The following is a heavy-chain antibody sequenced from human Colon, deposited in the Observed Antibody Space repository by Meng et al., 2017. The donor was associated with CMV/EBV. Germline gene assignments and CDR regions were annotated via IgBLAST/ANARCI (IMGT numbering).Heavy chain of an antibody. D-gene: IGHD5-24*01. CDR3: ARADQREMATIPDAFDI. CDR2: ISSSSSYI. Sequence: ESLKISCAASGFTFDDYGMSWVRQAPGKGLEWVSSISSSSSYIYYADSVKGRFTISRDNAKNSLYLQMNSLRAEDTAVYYCARADQREMATIPDAFDIWGQGTMVTVSS. J-gene: IGHJ3*02. CDR1: GFTFDDYG. V-gene: IGHV3-21*01.